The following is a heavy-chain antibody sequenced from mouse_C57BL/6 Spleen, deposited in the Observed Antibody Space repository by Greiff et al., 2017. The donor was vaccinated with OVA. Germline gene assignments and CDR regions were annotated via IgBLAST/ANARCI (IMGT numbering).Heavy chain of an antibody. CDR2: INPNNGGT. D-gene: IGHD2-2*01. CDR1: GYTFTDYY. V-gene: IGHV1-26*01. CDR3: ARSVYYGYDEDYYAMDY. J-gene: IGHJ4*01. Sequence: LMEPGASVKISCKASGYTFTDYYMNWVKQSHGKSLEWIGDINPNNGGTSYNQKFKGKATLTVDKSSSTAYMELRSLTSEDSAVYYCARSVYYGYDEDYYAMDYWGQGTSVTVSS.